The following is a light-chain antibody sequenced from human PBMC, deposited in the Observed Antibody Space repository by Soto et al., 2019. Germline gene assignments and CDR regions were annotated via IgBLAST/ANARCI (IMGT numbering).Light chain of an antibody. CDR2: GAS. CDR1: HSVSSSY. V-gene: IGKV3-20*01. J-gene: IGKJ5*01. Sequence: IVLTQSSGTLPLSPGERATLCCRASHSVSSSYLAWYPQKPGQAPRLLIYGASSRATGIPDRFSGSGSGTDFTLTISRLEPEDSAVYYCQQYGSSPPITFGQGTRLEIK. CDR3: QQYGSSPPIT.